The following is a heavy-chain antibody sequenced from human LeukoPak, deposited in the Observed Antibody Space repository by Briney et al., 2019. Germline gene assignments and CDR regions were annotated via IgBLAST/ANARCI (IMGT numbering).Heavy chain of an antibody. D-gene: IGHD3-9*01. J-gene: IGHJ4*02. Sequence: SETLALTCAGYGGSFSGYYWSWIRQPPGKGLEWIGEINHSGSTNYNPSLKSRVTISVDTSKNQFSLTLRSVTAADPAVYYCARGSYDILPGYLIDYWGQGTLLTVSS. CDR1: GGSFSGYY. CDR3: ARGSYDILPGYLIDY. CDR2: INHSGST. V-gene: IGHV4-34*01.